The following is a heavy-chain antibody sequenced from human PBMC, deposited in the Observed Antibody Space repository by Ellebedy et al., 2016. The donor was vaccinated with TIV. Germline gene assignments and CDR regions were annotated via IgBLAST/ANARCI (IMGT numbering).Heavy chain of an antibody. J-gene: IGHJ4*02. CDR3: ARDGGTMIFGVIVGGLDY. Sequence: AASVKVSCKASGYTFTNYGFSWVRQAPGQGLEWMGWISGYNGNTDYAQKFQGRVTMTTDTSTSTAYMGLRSLRSDDTAVYYCARDGGTMIFGVIVGGLDYWGRGTLVTVSS. V-gene: IGHV1-18*04. D-gene: IGHD3-3*01. CDR2: ISGYNGNT. CDR1: GYTFTNYG.